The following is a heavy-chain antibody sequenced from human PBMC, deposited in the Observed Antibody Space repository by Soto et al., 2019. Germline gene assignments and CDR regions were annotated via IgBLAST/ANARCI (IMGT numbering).Heavy chain of an antibody. V-gene: IGHV1-8*01. CDR1: GYTFTSYD. Sequence: QVQLVQSGAEVKKPGASVKVSCKASGYTFTSYDINWVRQATGQGLEWMGWMNPNSGNTAYAQKFQGRVTMTRNTSTSTAYMALSSLRSEDTAVYYCAREGGYSYGFGYWGQGTLVTVSS. CDR2: MNPNSGNT. J-gene: IGHJ4*02. D-gene: IGHD5-18*01. CDR3: AREGGYSYGFGY.